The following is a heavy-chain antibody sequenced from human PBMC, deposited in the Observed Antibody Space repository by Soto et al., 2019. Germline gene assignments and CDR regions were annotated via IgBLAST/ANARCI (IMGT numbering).Heavy chain of an antibody. V-gene: IGHV4-31*03. CDR3: ARVERGYYGSGYYYYYSYF. J-gene: IGHJ6*03. Sequence: QVQLQESGPGLVKPSQTLSLTCTVSGGSISSGGYYWSGLRQHPGKGLEWIGYVYYSGSTYYNPSLTGRGTISVYTSKNRCSLKLSSVAAADTAVYYCARVERGYYGSGYYYYYSYFWGKGTTVTFSS. CDR2: VYYSGST. D-gene: IGHD3-10*01. CDR1: GGSISSGGYY.